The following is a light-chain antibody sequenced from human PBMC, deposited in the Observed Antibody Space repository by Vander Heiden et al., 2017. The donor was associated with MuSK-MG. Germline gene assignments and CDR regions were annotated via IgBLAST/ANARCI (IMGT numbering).Light chain of an antibody. J-gene: IGKJ1*01. CDR2: DSP. Sequence: EIVLTQSPATLSLSPGERATLSCRASQSVSSSLAWYQQKPGQAPRLLIYDSPNRATGLPARFSGSAYGTDFTLTISIREPEDFAVYYCQQLSKSPLWTFGQGTKVEIK. V-gene: IGKV3-11*01. CDR1: QSVSSS. CDR3: QQLSKSPLWT.